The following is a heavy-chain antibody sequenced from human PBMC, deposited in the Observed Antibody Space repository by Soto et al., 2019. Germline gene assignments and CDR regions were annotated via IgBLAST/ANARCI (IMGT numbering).Heavy chain of an antibody. J-gene: IGHJ4*02. V-gene: IGHV3-23*01. CDR1: GFTFSNYA. Sequence: EVQLLESGGGLVQPGGSLRLSCAASGFTFSNYALSWVREAPGKGLEWVSIISASGGSTFYADSVKGRCTISRDNSKNTLYLQMNNLRAEDTALYCCAKHFDSCCPDYWGQRTLVTVS. CDR3: AKHFDSCCPDY. CDR2: ISASGGST. D-gene: IGHD2-15*01.